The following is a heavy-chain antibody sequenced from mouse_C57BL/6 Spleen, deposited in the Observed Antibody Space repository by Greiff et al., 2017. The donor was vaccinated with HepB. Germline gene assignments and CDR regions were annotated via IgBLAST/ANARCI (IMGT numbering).Heavy chain of an antibody. CDR3: ARRAYYSNYVFAY. J-gene: IGHJ3*01. CDR1: GYTFTTYP. CDR2: FHPYNDDT. V-gene: IGHV1-47*01. D-gene: IGHD2-5*01. Sequence: VQLQQSGAELVKPGASVKMSCKASGYTFTTYPLEWMKQNHGKSLEWIGNFHPYNDDTTYNEKFKGKATLTVEKSSSTVYLELSRLTSDDSAVYYCARRAYYSNYVFAYWGQGTLVTVSA.